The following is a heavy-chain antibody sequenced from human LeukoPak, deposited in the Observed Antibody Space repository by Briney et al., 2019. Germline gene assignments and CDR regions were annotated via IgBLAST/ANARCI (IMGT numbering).Heavy chain of an antibody. V-gene: IGHV3-74*01. Sequence: PGGSLRLSCAASGFTFSSYWMYWVRQAPGKGLVWVSRIKTDGSSTGYADSVKGRFTISRDNAKNTLYLQMNSLRAEGTAVYYCARESGAAAPGLWGQGTLVTVSS. J-gene: IGHJ4*02. D-gene: IGHD6-13*01. CDR2: IKTDGSST. CDR1: GFTFSSYW. CDR3: ARESGAAAPGL.